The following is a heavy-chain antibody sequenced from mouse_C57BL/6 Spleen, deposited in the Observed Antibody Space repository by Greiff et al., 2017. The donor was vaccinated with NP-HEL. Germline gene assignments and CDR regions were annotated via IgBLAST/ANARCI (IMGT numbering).Heavy chain of an antibody. V-gene: IGHV1-55*01. D-gene: IGHD1-1*01. CDR3: ARGIITTVVATDY. J-gene: IGHJ2*01. CDR2: IYPGSGST. CDR1: GYTFTSYW. Sequence: VQLQHPGAELVKPGASVKMSCKASGYTFTSYWITWVKQRPGQGLEWIGDIYPGSGSTNYNEKFKSKATLTVDTSSSTAYMQLSSLTSEDSAVDYCARGIITTVVATDYWGQGTTLTVSS.